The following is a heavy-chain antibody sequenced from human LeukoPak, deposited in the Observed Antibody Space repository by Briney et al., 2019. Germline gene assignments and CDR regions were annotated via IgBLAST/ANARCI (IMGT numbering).Heavy chain of an antibody. J-gene: IGHJ4*02. Sequence: GGSLRLSCAASGFTFSSYAMTWVRQAPGKGLDWVSFISGSGGSIKSADSVKGRFTISRDNSKNTLYLQMNSLRAEDTAVYYCAKDLDGGTDYVLDYWGQGTLVTVSS. CDR3: AKDLDGGTDYVLDY. CDR1: GFTFSSYA. V-gene: IGHV3-23*01. D-gene: IGHD3-10*02. CDR2: ISGSGGSI.